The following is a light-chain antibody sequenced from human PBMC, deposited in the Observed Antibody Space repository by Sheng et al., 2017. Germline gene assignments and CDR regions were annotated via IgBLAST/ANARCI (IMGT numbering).Light chain of an antibody. CDR2: GAS. CDR3: QQYGSSPPRYS. V-gene: IGKV3-20*01. Sequence: EIVMTQSPATLSVSPGERATLSCRASQSVSNNLAWYQQKPGQAPRLLIYGASSRATGIPDRFSGSGSGTDFTLTISRLEPEDFAVYYCQQYGSSPPRYSFGQGTKLEIK. J-gene: IGKJ2*03. CDR1: QSVSNN.